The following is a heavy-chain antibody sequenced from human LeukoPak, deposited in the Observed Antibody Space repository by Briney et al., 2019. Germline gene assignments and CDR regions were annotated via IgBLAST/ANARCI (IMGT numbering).Heavy chain of an antibody. V-gene: IGHV3-30*04. J-gene: IGHJ6*03. D-gene: IGHD1-14*01. CDR2: ISYDGSNK. Sequence: GGSLRLSCAASGFTFSSYAMHWVRQAPGKGLEWVAVISYDGSNKYYADSVKGRFTISRDNAKNSLYLQMNSLRAEDTAVYYCARNAQNPYYYYYYMDVWGKGTTVTVSS. CDR3: ARNAQNPYYYYYYMDV. CDR1: GFTFSSYA.